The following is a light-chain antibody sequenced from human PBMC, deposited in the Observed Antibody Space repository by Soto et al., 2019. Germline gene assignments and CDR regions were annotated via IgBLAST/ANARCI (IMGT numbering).Light chain of an antibody. J-gene: IGKJ4*01. V-gene: IGKV3-15*01. CDR1: KSIRNN. Sequence: EIVMTQSPATLSVSPGERAILSCRASKSIRNNLAWYQQKPGQAPRLLIYGASTRATGIPARFSGSGSGTEFTLSISSLQSEDIAFYYCQQYNNWPPLTFGGGTKVEIK. CDR2: GAS. CDR3: QQYNNWPPLT.